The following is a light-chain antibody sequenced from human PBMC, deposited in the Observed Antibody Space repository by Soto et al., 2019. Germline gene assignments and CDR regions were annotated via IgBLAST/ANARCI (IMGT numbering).Light chain of an antibody. CDR3: SAYTSRSTLV. Sequence: QSALTQPASVSGSPGQSITISCTGTSSDVGGYNYVSWYQHHPGKAPKLMIYEVRSRPSGISYRFSGSKSGTTASLTISSLLPEDEADYYCSAYTSRSTLVFGGGTKVTVL. V-gene: IGLV2-14*01. CDR1: SSDVGGYNY. J-gene: IGLJ2*01. CDR2: EVR.